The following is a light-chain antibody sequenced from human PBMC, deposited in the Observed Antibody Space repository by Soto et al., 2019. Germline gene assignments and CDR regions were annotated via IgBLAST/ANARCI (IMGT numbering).Light chain of an antibody. Sequence: QSVLTQPPSVSGAPGQRVTIYCTGSGSNIGAGYPVHWYQQLPGTAPKLLVFGNTNRPSGVPDRFSGSRSGLAITGLQAEDEADYYCQSYDSSLSAYVFGTGTKV. J-gene: IGLJ1*01. CDR1: GSNIGAGYP. CDR3: QSYDSSLSAYV. CDR2: GNT. V-gene: IGLV1-40*01.